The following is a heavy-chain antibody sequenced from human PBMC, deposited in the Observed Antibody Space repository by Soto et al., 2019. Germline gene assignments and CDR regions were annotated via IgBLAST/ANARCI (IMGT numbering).Heavy chain of an antibody. Sequence: SETLSLTCTVSVGSIISGYYWSWIRQSPGKGLEWIGYIYYNGNTHYNPSLEGRVTISVDASKNQFSLRLRSVTAADTAMYYCARYGDYRFQYWGQGTQVTVSS. J-gene: IGHJ4*02. CDR2: IYYNGNT. D-gene: IGHD4-17*01. V-gene: IGHV4-61*01. CDR1: VGSIISGYY. CDR3: ARYGDYRFQY.